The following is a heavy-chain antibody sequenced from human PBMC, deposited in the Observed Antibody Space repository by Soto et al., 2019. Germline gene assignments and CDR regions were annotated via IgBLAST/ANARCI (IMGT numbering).Heavy chain of an antibody. CDR3: ARWGSGSRQGFDR. D-gene: IGHD3-16*01. CDR1: GGSISSGDYY. Sequence: QVQLQESGPGLVKPSQTLSHTCTVSGGSISSGDYYWSWIRQHPGKGLEWIGYIYYSGSTYYNPSLKSRVTVSVDTSKNQFSLKLSSETAAGTAVSSCARWGSGSRQGFDRWGRGTLVTVSS. CDR2: IYYSGST. J-gene: IGHJ5*02. V-gene: IGHV4-31*03.